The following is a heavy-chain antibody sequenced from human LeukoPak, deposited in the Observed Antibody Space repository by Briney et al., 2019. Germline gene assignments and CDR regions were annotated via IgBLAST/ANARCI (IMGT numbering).Heavy chain of an antibody. D-gene: IGHD3-22*01. V-gene: IGHV3-11*01. Sequence: GGSLRLSCAASGFTFSDYYMSWIRQAPGKGLEWVSYISSSGSTIYHADSVKGRFTISRDNAKNSLYLQMNSLRAEDTALYYCAKDKHWDYYDSGQVDAFDIWGQGTMVTVSS. CDR3: AKDKHWDYYDSGQVDAFDI. J-gene: IGHJ3*02. CDR2: ISSSGSTI. CDR1: GFTFSDYY.